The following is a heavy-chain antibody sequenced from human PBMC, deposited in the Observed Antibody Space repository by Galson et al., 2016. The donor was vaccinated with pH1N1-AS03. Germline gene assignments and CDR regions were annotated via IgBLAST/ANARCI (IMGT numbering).Heavy chain of an antibody. D-gene: IGHD2-2*02. Sequence: SGTLSLTCTVSGGTVSSGLYYWSWVRQPPGKGLEWLGYVYYTGTTYYSPSLKSRITISIDTSKNQFSLKLASVTAADTAVYYWARVAVPAAIEGYYFDYWGQGTLVPVSS. CDR1: GGTVSSGLYY. J-gene: IGHJ4*02. CDR2: VYYTGTT. CDR3: ARVAVPAAIEGYYFDY. V-gene: IGHV4-61*01.